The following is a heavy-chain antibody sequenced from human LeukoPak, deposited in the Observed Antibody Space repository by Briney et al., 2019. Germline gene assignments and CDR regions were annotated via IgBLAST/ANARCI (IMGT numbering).Heavy chain of an antibody. J-gene: IGHJ5*02. V-gene: IGHV3-30*02. Sequence: GGSLRLSCAASGFTFSQYWMTWVRQAPGKGLEWVAFIRYDGSNKYYADSVKGRFTISRDNSKNTLYLQMNSLRAEDTAVYYCAKAEVRGVIILYNWFDPWGQGTLVTVSS. CDR2: IRYDGSNK. CDR1: GFTFSQYW. CDR3: AKAEVRGVIILYNWFDP. D-gene: IGHD3-10*01.